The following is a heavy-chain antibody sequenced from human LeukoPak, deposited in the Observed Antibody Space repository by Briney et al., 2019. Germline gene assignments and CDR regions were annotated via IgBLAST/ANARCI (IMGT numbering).Heavy chain of an antibody. V-gene: IGHV3-53*01. Sequence: PGGSLRLSCAASGFTVSSNYMSWVRQAPGKGLEWVSVIYSGGSTYYADSVKGRFTISRDNPKNTLYLQMNSLRAEDTAVYYCAREGYGDYVDFDYWGQGTLVTVSS. J-gene: IGHJ4*02. CDR2: IYSGGST. D-gene: IGHD4-17*01. CDR1: GFTVSSNY. CDR3: AREGYGDYVDFDY.